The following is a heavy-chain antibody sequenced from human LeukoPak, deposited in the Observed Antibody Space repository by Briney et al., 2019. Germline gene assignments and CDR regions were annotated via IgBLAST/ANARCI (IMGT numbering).Heavy chain of an antibody. CDR1: GFTFSSYT. CDR2: ISSSSNYI. Sequence: PGGSLRLSCVASGFTFSSYTMAWVRQVPGQGLEWVSSISSSSNYIYYADSVKGRFTISRDNAKNSLYLEVNSLRAEDTAVYYCARDLSGTDAYYYYYMDVWGKGTTVTVSS. V-gene: IGHV3-21*06. D-gene: IGHD1-26*01. CDR3: ARDLSGTDAYYYYYMDV. J-gene: IGHJ6*03.